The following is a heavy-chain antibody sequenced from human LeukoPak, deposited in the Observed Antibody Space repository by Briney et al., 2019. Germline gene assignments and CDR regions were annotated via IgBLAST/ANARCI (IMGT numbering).Heavy chain of an antibody. CDR1: GYTFTSYD. J-gene: IGHJ4*02. CDR3: ARGGLRYLAYYFDY. Sequence: ASVKVSCKASGYTFTSYDINWVRQATGQGLEWMGWMNPNNGNTNYAQKLQGRVTMTTDTSTSTAYMELRSLRSDDTAVYYCARGGLRYLAYYFDYWGQGTLVTVSS. D-gene: IGHD3-9*01. V-gene: IGHV1-18*01. CDR2: MNPNNGNT.